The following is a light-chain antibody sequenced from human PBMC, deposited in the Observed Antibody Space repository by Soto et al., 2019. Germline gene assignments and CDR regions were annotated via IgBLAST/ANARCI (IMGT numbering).Light chain of an antibody. Sequence: DIQMTQSPSSVSASVGARVTITCRASKGISSWLAWYQQKPEKAPNLVIYDASSLQSGVPSRFSSSGSGTDFTLTISSLQPADFAAYYYQQTNSFPLTFGGGTKVEI. CDR3: QQTNSFPLT. J-gene: IGKJ4*01. CDR1: KGISSW. CDR2: DAS. V-gene: IGKV1-12*01.